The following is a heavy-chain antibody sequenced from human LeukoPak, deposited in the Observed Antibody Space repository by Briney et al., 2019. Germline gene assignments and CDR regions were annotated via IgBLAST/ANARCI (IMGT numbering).Heavy chain of an antibody. CDR1: GFTFSTSA. V-gene: IGHV3-23*01. CDR2: IRASDDTT. J-gene: IGHJ4*02. D-gene: IGHD3-22*01. Sequence: GGSLRLSCEVFGFTFSTSAMSWVRQAPGKGLEGVSGIRASDDTTYYLDSVKGRFTVSRDNSKNTLYMQMNRLRVEERGIYNVAFYTSGSDYWGQGTLVTVSS. CDR3: AFYTSGSDY.